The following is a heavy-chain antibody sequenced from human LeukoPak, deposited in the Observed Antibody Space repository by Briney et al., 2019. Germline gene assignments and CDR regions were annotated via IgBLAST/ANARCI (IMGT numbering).Heavy chain of an antibody. V-gene: IGHV4-59*01. CDR3: ASSNLGSLGQFDP. D-gene: IGHD3-10*01. J-gene: IGHJ5*02. Sequence: SETLSLSCTVSGGSISNYYWSWIRQPPGKGLEWIGFIHSNGGANYNASLNSRATISRDTSRSQVSLKLTSVTAADTAVYYCASSNLGSLGQFDPWGQGTLVAVSS. CDR2: IHSNGGA. CDR1: GGSISNYY.